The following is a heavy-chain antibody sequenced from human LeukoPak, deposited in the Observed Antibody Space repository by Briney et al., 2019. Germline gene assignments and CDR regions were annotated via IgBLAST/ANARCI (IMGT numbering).Heavy chain of an antibody. J-gene: IGHJ4*02. CDR1: GYTLTELS. CDR3: ATLKFYDSSTDY. V-gene: IGHV1-24*01. Sequence: ASVKVSCKVSGYTLTELSMHWVRQAPGKGLEWMGGFDPEGGETIYAQKFQGRVTMTEDTSTDTAYMELSSLRSEDTAVYYCATLKFYDSSTDYWGQGTLVTVSS. CDR2: FDPEGGET. D-gene: IGHD3-22*01.